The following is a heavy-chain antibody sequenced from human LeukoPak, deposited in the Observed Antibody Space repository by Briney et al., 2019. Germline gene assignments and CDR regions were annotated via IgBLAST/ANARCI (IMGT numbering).Heavy chain of an antibody. V-gene: IGHV3-23*01. CDR2: ISGSGGST. CDR3: AKGTRPLRYFDWLARRDFDY. Sequence: GGSLRLSCAASGFTFSSYAMSWVRQAPGKGLEWVSAISGSGGSTYYADSVEGRFTISRDNSKNTLYPQMNSPRAEDTAVYYCAKGTRPLRYFDWLARRDFDYWGQGTLVTVSS. CDR1: GFTFSSYA. D-gene: IGHD3-9*01. J-gene: IGHJ4*02.